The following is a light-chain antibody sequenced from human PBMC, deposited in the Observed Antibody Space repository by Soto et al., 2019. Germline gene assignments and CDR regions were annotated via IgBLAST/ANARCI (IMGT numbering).Light chain of an antibody. V-gene: IGKV1-39*01. J-gene: IGKJ2*01. CDR2: GAT. Sequence: DIQMTQSPSSLSASVGDRVAITCRASQTITFYLNWYQLEPGKPPKLLIYGATTLQSGVPSRFSACVSGTDFTLTINNLQPEDFATYYCQQTYSPPFTFGQGTKLQIK. CDR3: QQTYSPPFT. CDR1: QTITFY.